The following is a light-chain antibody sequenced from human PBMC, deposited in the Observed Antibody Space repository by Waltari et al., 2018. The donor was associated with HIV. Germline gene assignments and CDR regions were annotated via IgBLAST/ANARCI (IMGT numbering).Light chain of an antibody. CDR2: DTS. V-gene: IGKV3-11*01. CDR3: QQRSTWPPVT. CDR1: QSVGRY. J-gene: IGKJ4*01. Sequence: EVVLTQSPATLSLSQGERAPLSCTASQSVGRYLAWYQQKPGQSPRLLIYDTSNRAACIPARFSGGGSATDFTLTISSVEPEDSAVYYCQQRSTWPPVTFGGGTRVEIK.